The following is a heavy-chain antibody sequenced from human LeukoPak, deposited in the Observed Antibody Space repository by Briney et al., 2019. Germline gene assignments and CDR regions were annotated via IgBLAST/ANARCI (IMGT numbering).Heavy chain of an antibody. CDR3: AREVFVVVVAATPEDYFDY. CDR1: GDSVSSNSAA. Sequence: SQTLSLTCAISGDSVSSNSAAWNWIRQSPSRGLEWLGRTYYRSEWYNDYAVSVKSRITINPDTSKNQFSLQLNSVTPEDTAVYYCAREVFVVVVAATPEDYFDYWGQGTLVTVSS. J-gene: IGHJ4*02. CDR2: TYYRSEWYN. V-gene: IGHV6-1*01. D-gene: IGHD2-15*01.